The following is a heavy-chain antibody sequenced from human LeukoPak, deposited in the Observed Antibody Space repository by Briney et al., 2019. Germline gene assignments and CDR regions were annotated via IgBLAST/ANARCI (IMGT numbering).Heavy chain of an antibody. J-gene: IGHJ4*02. D-gene: IGHD3-16*01. V-gene: IGHV3-7*01. Sequence: GESLRLSCAASGFPFSGSWMSWVRQAPGKGREWVASIILDGGEKYSLDPVKGRFPISRQNTKSPIYPKMNTLSAEDRAMFFCARYRHLYYWGQGNLVTVSS. CDR3: ARYRHLYY. CDR1: GFPFSGSW. CDR2: IILDGGEK.